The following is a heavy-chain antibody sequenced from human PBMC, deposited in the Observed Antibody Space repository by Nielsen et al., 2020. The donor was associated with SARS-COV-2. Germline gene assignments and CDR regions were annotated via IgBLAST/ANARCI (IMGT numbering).Heavy chain of an antibody. V-gene: IGHV3-21*01. CDR3: ARSKLRFLEWLRPDYFDS. D-gene: IGHD3-3*01. CDR2: TSSSDFYK. Sequence: GGSLRLSCVADGFTFDKYTMNWVRQAPGKGLEWVSSTSSSDFYKHYAESVKGRFTISRDNAKNSLFLQMSRLRAEDTAVYYCARSKLRFLEWLRPDYFDSWGLGTLVTVSS. J-gene: IGHJ4*02. CDR1: GFTFDKYT.